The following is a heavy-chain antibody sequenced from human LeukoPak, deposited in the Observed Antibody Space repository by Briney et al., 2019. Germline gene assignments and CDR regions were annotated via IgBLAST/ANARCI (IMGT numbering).Heavy chain of an antibody. V-gene: IGHV4-59*01. J-gene: IGHJ3*02. CDR1: GGSISSYY. D-gene: IGHD3-22*01. CDR2: IYYSGST. Sequence: PSETLSLTCTVSGGSISSYYWSWIRQPPGKGLEWIGHIYYSGSTNYNPSLKSRVTISVDTSKNQFSLKLSSVTAADTAVYYCARARWNYDSGNPEAFDIWGQGTMVTVSS. CDR3: ARARWNYDSGNPEAFDI.